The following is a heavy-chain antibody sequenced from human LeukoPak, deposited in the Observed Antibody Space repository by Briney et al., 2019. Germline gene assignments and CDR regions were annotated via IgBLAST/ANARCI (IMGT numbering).Heavy chain of an antibody. J-gene: IGHJ5*02. CDR1: GGSISSGGYY. CDR3: ARARGSGRVWFDP. CDR2: IYYSGST. Sequence: SETLSLTCTVSGGSISSGGYYWSWIRQHPGKGLEWIGYIYYSGSTYYNPSLKSRVTTSVDTSKNQFSLKLSSVTAADTAVYYCARARGSGRVWFDPWGQGTLVTVSS. V-gene: IGHV4-31*03. D-gene: IGHD3-10*01.